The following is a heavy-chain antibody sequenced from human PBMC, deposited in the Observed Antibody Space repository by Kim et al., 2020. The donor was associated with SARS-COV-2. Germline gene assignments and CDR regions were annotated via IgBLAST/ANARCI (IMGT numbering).Heavy chain of an antibody. CDR1: GGTFSSYA. CDR3: AREGDYGVSEPPGPYSPNFDY. Sequence: SVKVSCKASGGTFSSYAISWVRQAPGQGLEWMGGIIPIFGTANYAQKFQGRVTITADESTSTAYMELSSLRSEDTAVYYCAREGDYGVSEPPGPYSPNFDYWGQGTLVTVSS. CDR2: IIPIFGTA. J-gene: IGHJ4*02. D-gene: IGHD4-17*01. V-gene: IGHV1-69*13.